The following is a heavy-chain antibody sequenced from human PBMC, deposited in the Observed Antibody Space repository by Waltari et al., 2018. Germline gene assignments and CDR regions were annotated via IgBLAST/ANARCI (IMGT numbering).Heavy chain of an antibody. J-gene: IGHJ6*03. V-gene: IGHV3-13*01. Sequence: EVQLVESGGGLVQPGGSLRLSCAASGFTFSSYDMHWVRQATGKGLEWVSAIGTAGDKYYPGSVKGRFTISRDNSKNTLYLQMNSLRADDTAVYYCAKDGDITGTSYYYYYYMDVWGKGTTVTVSS. CDR2: IGTAGDK. CDR1: GFTFSSYD. CDR3: AKDGDITGTSYYYYYYMDV. D-gene: IGHD1-7*01.